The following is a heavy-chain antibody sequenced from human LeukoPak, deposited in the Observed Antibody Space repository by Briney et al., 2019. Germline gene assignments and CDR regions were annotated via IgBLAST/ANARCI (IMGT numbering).Heavy chain of an antibody. D-gene: IGHD1-26*01. V-gene: IGHV3-7*01. CDR3: ARDPPEWELPLDY. Sequence: GGSLRVSCAASGFTFSSYWRSWVRQAPGKGLEWVANIKHDGSEKHYVDSVKGRFTISRDNAKNSLYLYMNSLRAEDTAVYYCARDPPEWELPLDYWGQGTLVTVSS. CDR2: IKHDGSEK. CDR1: GFTFSSYW. J-gene: IGHJ4*02.